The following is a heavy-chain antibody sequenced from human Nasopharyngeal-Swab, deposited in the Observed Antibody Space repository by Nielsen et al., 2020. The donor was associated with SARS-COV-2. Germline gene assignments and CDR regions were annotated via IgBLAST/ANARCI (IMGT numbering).Heavy chain of an antibody. D-gene: IGHD4-17*01. J-gene: IGHJ4*02. CDR1: GGSISSGGYY. V-gene: IGHV4-31*03. CDR2: IYYSGST. Sequence: SETLSLTCTVPGGSISSGGYYWSWIRQHPGKGLEWIGYIYYSGSTYYNPSLKSRVTISVDTSKNQFSLKLSSVTAADTAVYYCARGGWGDYPDYWGQGTLVTVSS. CDR3: ARGGWGDYPDY.